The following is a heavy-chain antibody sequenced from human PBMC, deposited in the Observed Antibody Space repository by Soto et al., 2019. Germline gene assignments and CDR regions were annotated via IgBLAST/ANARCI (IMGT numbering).Heavy chain of an antibody. CDR3: ARDRAARLDYYGMDV. J-gene: IGHJ6*02. V-gene: IGHV3-30-3*01. D-gene: IGHD6-6*01. Sequence: QVQLVESGGGVVQPGRSLRLSCAASGFTFSSYAMHWVRQAPGKGLEWVAVISYDGSNKYYADSVKGRFTTSRDNSKNALYLQMNSLSAEATAVYYCARDRAARLDYYGMDVWGQGTTVTVSS. CDR1: GFTFSSYA. CDR2: ISYDGSNK.